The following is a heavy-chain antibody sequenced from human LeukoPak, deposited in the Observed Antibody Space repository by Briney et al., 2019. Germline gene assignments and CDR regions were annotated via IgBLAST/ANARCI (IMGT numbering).Heavy chain of an antibody. D-gene: IGHD3-10*01. Sequence: GGSLRLSCAASGFTFSSYSMNWVRQAPGKGLEWVLYISSSSSTIYYADSVKGRFTISRDNAKNSLYLQINSLRAEDTAVYYCARAGGDFDYWGQGTLVTVSS. V-gene: IGHV3-48*01. CDR1: GFTFSSYS. CDR3: ARAGGDFDY. J-gene: IGHJ4*02. CDR2: ISSSSSTI.